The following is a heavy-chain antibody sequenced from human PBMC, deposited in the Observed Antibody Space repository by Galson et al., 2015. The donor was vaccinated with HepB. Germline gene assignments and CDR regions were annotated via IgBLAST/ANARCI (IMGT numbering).Heavy chain of an antibody. D-gene: IGHD2-8*01. CDR1: GFSFNDFS. J-gene: IGHJ4*02. CDR3: ARDPPQDIVPGNY. CDR2: ISSSSATI. V-gene: IGHV3-48*01. Sequence: SLRLSCAASGFSFNDFSMNWVRQAPGKGLEWVSYISSSSATIYYADSVKGRFTISRDNAKNSLYLQMHSLRPEDTAVYYCARDPPQDIVPGNYWGQGTLVTVSS.